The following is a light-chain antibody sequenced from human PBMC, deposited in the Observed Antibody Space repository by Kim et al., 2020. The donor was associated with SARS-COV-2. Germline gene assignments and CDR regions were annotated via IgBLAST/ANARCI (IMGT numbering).Light chain of an antibody. CDR1: SSNIGAGYN. J-gene: IGLJ3*02. CDR3: QSYDSGLSGSGV. V-gene: IGLV1-40*01. CDR2: DNN. Sequence: QSVLTQPPSVSGAPGQRVTISCTGSSSNIGAGYNVHWYQQLPGTAPKLLIYDNNNRPSWVPDRFSGSKSATSASLAITGLQAEDEADYYCQSYDSGLSGSGVFGGGTQLTVL.